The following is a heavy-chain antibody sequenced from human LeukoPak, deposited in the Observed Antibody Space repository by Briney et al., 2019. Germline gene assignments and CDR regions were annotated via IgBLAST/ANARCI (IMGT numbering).Heavy chain of an antibody. CDR1: GFTFSNYG. D-gene: IGHD5-24*01. J-gene: IGHJ4*02. V-gene: IGHV3-33*03. CDR3: AKARDGYNYGHH. Sequence: SGGSLRLSCAGPGFTFSNYGMHWVRRGPAKGLEGVALIWYDGSRKFYSDSVRGRFTISRDNSKNTLYLEMDSLRDEDTAKYYCAKARDGYNYGHHWGQGTLVTVSS. CDR2: IWYDGSRK.